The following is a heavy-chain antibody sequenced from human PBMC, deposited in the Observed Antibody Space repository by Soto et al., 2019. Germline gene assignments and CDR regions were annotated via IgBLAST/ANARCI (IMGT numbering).Heavy chain of an antibody. CDR2: ISAYNGNT. D-gene: IGHD3-10*01. V-gene: IGHV1-18*01. J-gene: IGHJ6*02. CDR1: GYTFTSYG. Sequence: ASVKVSCKASGYTFTSYGISWVRQAPGQGLEWMGWISAYNGNTNYAQKLQGRVTMTTDTSTSTAHMELRSLRSDDTAVYYCARRPSGQPKNYYYYYGMDVWGQGTTVTVSS. CDR3: ARRPSGQPKNYYYYYGMDV.